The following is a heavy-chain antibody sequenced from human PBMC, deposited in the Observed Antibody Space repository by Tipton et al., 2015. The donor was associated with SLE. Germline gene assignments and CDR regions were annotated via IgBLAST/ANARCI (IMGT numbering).Heavy chain of an antibody. V-gene: IGHV4-39*07. CDR1: GGSISSYY. CDR2: IYYSGST. CDR3: AREWGYGDYDWFDP. J-gene: IGHJ5*02. Sequence: TLSLTCTVSGGSISSYYWGWIRQPPGKGLEWIGSIYYSGSTYYNPSLTSRVTMSVDTSKNQFSLKLSSVTAADTAVYYCAREWGYGDYDWFDPWGQGTLVTVSS. D-gene: IGHD4-17*01.